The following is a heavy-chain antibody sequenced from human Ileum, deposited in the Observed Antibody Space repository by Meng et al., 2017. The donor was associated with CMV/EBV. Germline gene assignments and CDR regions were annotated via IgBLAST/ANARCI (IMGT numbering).Heavy chain of an antibody. CDR1: GGSISSPPYF. D-gene: IGHD6-13*01. J-gene: IGHJ4*02. CDR3: AREPPSGQQLD. Sequence: QLQPQDPGPGLVKPSDTLSLTCTVSGGSISSPPYFWGWIRQPPGKGLEWIATISYSGNTYYNPSLKSPVTISLDTSKNQFSLKLTSVTAADTAVYYCAREPPSGQQLDWGQGTLVTVSS. CDR2: ISYSGNT. V-gene: IGHV4-39*07.